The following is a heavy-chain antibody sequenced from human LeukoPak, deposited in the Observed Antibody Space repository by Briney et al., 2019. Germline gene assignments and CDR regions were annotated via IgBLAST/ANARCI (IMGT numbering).Heavy chain of an antibody. J-gene: IGHJ4*02. CDR2: ISYDGSNK. V-gene: IGHV3-30-3*01. D-gene: IGHD6-6*01. CDR3: ARGIYSSSSRADYFDY. Sequence: GGSLRLSCAASGFTFSSYAMHWVRQAPGKGLEWVAVISYDGSNKYYADSVKGRFTISRDNSKNTLYLQMNSLRAEDTAVYYCARGIYSSSSRADYFDYWGQGALVTVSS. CDR1: GFTFSSYA.